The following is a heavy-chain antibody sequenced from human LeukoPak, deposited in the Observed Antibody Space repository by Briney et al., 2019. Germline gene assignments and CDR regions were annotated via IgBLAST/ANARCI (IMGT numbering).Heavy chain of an antibody. V-gene: IGHV3-30-3*01. CDR3: AKGGRSWSRWDY. CDR1: GFTFSSYA. J-gene: IGHJ4*02. Sequence: PGRSLRLSCAASGFTFSSYAMHWVRQAPGKGLEWVAVTSYDGSNKYYADSVKGRFTISRDNSKNTLYLQMNSPRAEDSAVYFCAKGGRSWSRWDYWGQAPLVTAYS. D-gene: IGHD6-13*01. CDR2: TSYDGSNK.